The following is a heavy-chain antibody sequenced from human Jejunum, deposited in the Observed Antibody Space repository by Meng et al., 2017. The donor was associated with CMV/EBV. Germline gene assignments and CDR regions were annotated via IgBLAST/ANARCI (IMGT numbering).Heavy chain of an antibody. J-gene: IGHJ4*02. CDR2: INFGVTS. Sequence: QLQLQESGPGLVTPPETLSITGTVSGGSISSRNYNWSWIRQPPGKGLEWIGSINFGVTSFSNPSLKSRVTISVDTSKNQFALKLDSVTAADTAVYYCARDWTTTGVNYFDYWGQGALVTVSS. CDR1: GGSISSRNYN. D-gene: IGHD4-23*01. V-gene: IGHV4-39*07. CDR3: ARDWTTTGVNYFDY.